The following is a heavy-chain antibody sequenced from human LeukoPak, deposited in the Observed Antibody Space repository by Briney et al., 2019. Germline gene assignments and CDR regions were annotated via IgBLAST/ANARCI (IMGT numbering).Heavy chain of an antibody. CDR2: ISGSAGST. CDR3: AKGEDYYDSSGYYLYYFDY. D-gene: IGHD3-22*01. CDR1: GFTFSSYA. V-gene: IGHV3-23*01. J-gene: IGHJ4*02. Sequence: GGSLRLSCAASGFTFSSYAMSWVRQAPGNGLEWVSGISGSAGSTYHADSVKGRFTISRDNSKNTLYLQMNSLRAEDTAVYYCAKGEDYYDSSGYYLYYFDYWGQGTLVTVSS.